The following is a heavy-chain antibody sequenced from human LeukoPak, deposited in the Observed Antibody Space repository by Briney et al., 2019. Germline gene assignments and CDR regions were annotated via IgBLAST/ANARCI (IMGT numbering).Heavy chain of an antibody. J-gene: IGHJ4*02. CDR2: INPNSGGT. D-gene: IGHD1-26*01. V-gene: IGHV1-2*02. CDR3: ARDLQVGATTADY. Sequence: GASVKVSCKASGYTFTGYYMHWVRQAPGQGLEWMGWINPNSGGTNYAEKFQGRVTMTRDTSISTAYMELSRLRYDDTAVYYCARDLQVGATTADYWGQGTLVTVSS. CDR1: GYTFTGYY.